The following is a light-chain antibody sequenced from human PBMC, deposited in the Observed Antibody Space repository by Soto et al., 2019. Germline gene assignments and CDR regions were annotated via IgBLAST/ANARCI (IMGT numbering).Light chain of an antibody. CDR3: HQYGSSPRT. J-gene: IGKJ5*01. Sequence: EFVLTQSPATLSLSPGERATLSCRASQSVSSNLAWYQQKPGQAPRLLIYGPSSRAAGIPDRFSGSGSGTDFTLTISRLEPEDFAVYYCHQYGSSPRTFGQGTRLEIK. CDR2: GPS. V-gene: IGKV3-20*01. CDR1: QSVSSN.